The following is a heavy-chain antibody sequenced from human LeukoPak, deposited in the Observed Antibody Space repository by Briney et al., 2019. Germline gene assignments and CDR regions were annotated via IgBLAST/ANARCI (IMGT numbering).Heavy chain of an antibody. Sequence: SETLSLTCTVSGGSISSYYWSRIRQPPGKGLEWIGYIYYSGSTNYNPSLKSRVTISVDTSKNQFSLKLSSVTAADTAVYYCARNLYGGNLNYFDYWGQGTLVTVSS. J-gene: IGHJ4*02. CDR1: GGSISSYY. V-gene: IGHV4-59*01. CDR2: IYYSGST. D-gene: IGHD4-23*01. CDR3: ARNLYGGNLNYFDY.